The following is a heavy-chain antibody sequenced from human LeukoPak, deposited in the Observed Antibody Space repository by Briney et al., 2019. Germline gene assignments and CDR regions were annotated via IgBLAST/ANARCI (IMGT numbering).Heavy chain of an antibody. J-gene: IGHJ4*02. D-gene: IGHD5-24*01. V-gene: IGHV4-59*01. Sequence: SETLSLTCTVFGGSISSYYWSWIRQPPGKGLEWIGYIYYSGSTNYNPSLKSRVTISVDTSKNQFSLKLSSVTAADTAVYYCASLGYRAYYFDYWGQGTLVTVSS. CDR1: GGSISSYY. CDR3: ASLGYRAYYFDY. CDR2: IYYSGST.